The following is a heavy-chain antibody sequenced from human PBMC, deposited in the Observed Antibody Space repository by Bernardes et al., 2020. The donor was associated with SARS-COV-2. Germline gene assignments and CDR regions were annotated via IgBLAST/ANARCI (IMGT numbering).Heavy chain of an antibody. V-gene: IGHV3-21*01. J-gene: IGHJ2*01. CDR3: ARGNYGDYAGYWYFDF. CDR2: ITSSSSYI. CDR1: GFTSSSFS. D-gene: IGHD4-17*01. Sequence: GGSLRLSCAASGFTSSSFSMNWARQGPGKGLEWVSSITSSSSYIYYADSVKGRFTISRDNAMNSLSLQMNSLSAEDTAVYYCARGNYGDYAGYWYFDFWGRGTLVTVSS.